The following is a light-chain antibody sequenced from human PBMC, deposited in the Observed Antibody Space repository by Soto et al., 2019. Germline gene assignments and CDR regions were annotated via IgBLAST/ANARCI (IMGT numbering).Light chain of an antibody. CDR3: QQRSNWPPIT. CDR1: QSVGSY. V-gene: IGKV3-11*01. CDR2: DAS. Sequence: EIVLTQSPATLSLSPGEIATLSCSASQSVGSYFAWYQQKPGQAPRLLIYDASNRATGIPARFSGSGSGTDFTLTISSLEPEDFAVYYCQQRSNWPPITFGQGTRLEIK. J-gene: IGKJ5*01.